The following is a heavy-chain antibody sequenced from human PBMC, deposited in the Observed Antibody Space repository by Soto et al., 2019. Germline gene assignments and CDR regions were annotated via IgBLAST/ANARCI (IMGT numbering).Heavy chain of an antibody. CDR1: GGTFSSYA. Sequence: QVQLVQSGAEVKKPGSSVKVSCKASGGTFSSYAISWVRQAPGQGLEWMGGIIPIFGTANYAQKFQGRVTITAXXSXSXXYMELSSLRSEDTALYYCPRGYYDSSGYYYLAFDYWGQGTLVTVSS. V-gene: IGHV1-69*12. CDR2: IIPIFGTA. CDR3: PRGYYDSSGYYYLAFDY. D-gene: IGHD3-22*01. J-gene: IGHJ4*02.